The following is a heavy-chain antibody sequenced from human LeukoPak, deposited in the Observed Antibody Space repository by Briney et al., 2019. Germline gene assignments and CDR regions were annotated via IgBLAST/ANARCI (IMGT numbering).Heavy chain of an antibody. V-gene: IGHV4-59*01. J-gene: IGHJ6*03. CDR2: IYYSGST. D-gene: IGHD6-13*01. CDR3: ARARAPYSSSWYGVWTKNYYYYYYMDV. Sequence: SETLSLTCTVSGGSISSYYWSWIRQPPGKGLEWIGYIYYSGSTNYDPSLKSRVTISVDTSKNQFSLKLSSVTAADTAVYYCARARAPYSSSWYGVWTKNYYYYYYMDVWGKGTTVTISS. CDR1: GGSISSYY.